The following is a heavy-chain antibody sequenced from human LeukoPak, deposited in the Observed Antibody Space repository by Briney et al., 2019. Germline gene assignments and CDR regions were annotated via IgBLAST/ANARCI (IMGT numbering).Heavy chain of an antibody. J-gene: IGHJ4*02. Sequence: GGSLRLSCAASGFNFSGSGMHWVRQAPGKGLEWVAVIWYDGSHQYYADSVKGRFTISRDNSKNTLDLQMNSLRVEDTAVYFCAKDKDTPATAQPQRGYFESWGQGTLVTVSS. V-gene: IGHV3-33*06. CDR2: IWYDGSHQ. CDR3: AKDKDTPATAQPQRGYFES. D-gene: IGHD2-15*01. CDR1: GFNFSGSG.